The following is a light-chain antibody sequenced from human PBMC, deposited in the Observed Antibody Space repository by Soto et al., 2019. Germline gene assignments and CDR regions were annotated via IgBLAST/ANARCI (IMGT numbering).Light chain of an antibody. CDR3: MQGTHWPIT. Sequence: DVVMTQSPLSLPVTLGEPASVSCVAGESLLHSDXIAYFSWFQQRPGRSPRRLIYKVSNRDSGVPARFSGSGSGTDFALKISRVEAEDVGVYYCMQGTHWPITFGQGTRLEIK. V-gene: IGKV2-30*02. CDR2: KVS. J-gene: IGKJ5*01. CDR1: ESLLHSDXIAY.